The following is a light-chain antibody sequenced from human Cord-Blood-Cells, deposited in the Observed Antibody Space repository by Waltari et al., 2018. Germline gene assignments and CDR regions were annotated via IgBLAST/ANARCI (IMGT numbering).Light chain of an antibody. Sequence: DIQMTKSSSPMLESVGDRVNITCRASQSISSWLAWYQQKPGKAPKLRIYKASSLASGVPSRFSGSGSTTKFTLTTTNLQPDDFATHYCQQYNSFGGGTKVEIK. CDR3: QQYNS. CDR2: KAS. J-gene: IGKJ4*01. V-gene: IGKV1-5*03. CDR1: QSISSW.